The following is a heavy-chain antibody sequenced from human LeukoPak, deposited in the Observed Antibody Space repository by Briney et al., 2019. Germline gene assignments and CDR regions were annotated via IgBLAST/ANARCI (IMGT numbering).Heavy chain of an antibody. CDR2: IYYSGST. Sequence: PSETLSLTCTVSGGSISSSSYYWGWIRQPPGKGLEWIGSIYYSGSTYYNPSLKSRVTISVETSKNQFSLKLSSVTAADTAVYYCASRGTYDFWSGYSDYWGQGTLVTVSS. CDR3: ASRGTYDFWSGYSDY. J-gene: IGHJ4*02. D-gene: IGHD3-3*01. CDR1: GGSISSSSYY. V-gene: IGHV4-39*01.